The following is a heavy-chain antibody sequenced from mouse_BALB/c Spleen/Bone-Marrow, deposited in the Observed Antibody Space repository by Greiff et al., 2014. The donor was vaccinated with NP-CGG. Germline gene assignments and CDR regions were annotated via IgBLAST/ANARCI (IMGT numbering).Heavy chain of an antibody. D-gene: IGHD2-4*01. Sequence: EVQLVESGGGLVKSGGSLKLSCAASGFSFNSYGMSWVRQTPEKRLEWVATISGGGSYTFYPDSVKWRFTISRDNAKNNLYLQLSSLRSEDTALYYCARHAYYDQTEVSFVYWGQGTLVTVSA. CDR1: GFSFNSYG. V-gene: IGHV5-9-2*01. CDR2: ISGGGSYT. J-gene: IGHJ3*01. CDR3: ARHAYYDQTEVSFVY.